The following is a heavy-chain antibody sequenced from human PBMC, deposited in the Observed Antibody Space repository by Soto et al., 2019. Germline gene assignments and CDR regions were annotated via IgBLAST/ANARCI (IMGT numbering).Heavy chain of an antibody. CDR3: ATVREYCGGDCCSSGGVWNY. CDR2: FDPEDGET. V-gene: IGHV1-24*01. J-gene: IGHJ4*02. Sequence: GASVKVSCKVSGYTLTELSMHWVRQAPGKGLEWMGGFDPEDGETIYAQKFQGRVTMTEDTSTDTAYMELSSLRSEDTAVYYCATVREYCGGDCCSSGGVWNYCRKGTLVTVSS. D-gene: IGHD2-21*02. CDR1: GYTLTELS.